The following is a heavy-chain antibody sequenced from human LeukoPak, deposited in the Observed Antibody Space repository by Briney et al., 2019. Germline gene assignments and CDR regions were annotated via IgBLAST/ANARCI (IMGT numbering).Heavy chain of an antibody. D-gene: IGHD2-2*01. CDR3: ARGYCSSTSCLGYYYYYYYMDV. V-gene: IGHV1-69*05. Sequence: ASVTVSCKASGGTFSSYAISWVRQAPGQGLEWMGGIIPIFGTANYAQKFQGRVTITTDESTSTAYMELSSLRSEDTAVYYCARGYCSSTSCLGYYYYYYYMDVWGKGTTVTVSS. CDR1: GGTFSSYA. J-gene: IGHJ6*03. CDR2: IIPIFGTA.